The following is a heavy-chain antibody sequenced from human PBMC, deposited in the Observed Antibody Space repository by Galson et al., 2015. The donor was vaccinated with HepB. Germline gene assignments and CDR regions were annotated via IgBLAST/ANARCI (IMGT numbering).Heavy chain of an antibody. Sequence: LSLTCTVSGGSISSYYWSWIRQPPGKGLEWIGYIYYSGSTNYNPSLKSRVTISVDTSKNQFSLKLSSVTAADTAVYYCARQESDFWSGYLWNWFDPWGQGTLVTVSS. CDR3: ARQESDFWSGYLWNWFDP. CDR1: GGSISSYY. CDR2: IYYSGST. J-gene: IGHJ5*02. V-gene: IGHV4-59*08. D-gene: IGHD3-3*01.